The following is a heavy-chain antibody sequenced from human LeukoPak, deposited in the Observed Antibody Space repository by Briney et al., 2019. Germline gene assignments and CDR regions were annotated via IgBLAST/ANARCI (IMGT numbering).Heavy chain of an antibody. Sequence: GRSLRLSCAASGFTFSSYGMHWVRQAPGKGLEWVAVISYDGSNKYYADSVKGRFTISRDNPKNTLYLQMNSLRAEDTAVYYCAKDRRFLGKQDYWGQGTLVTVSS. D-gene: IGHD3-3*01. V-gene: IGHV3-30*18. CDR1: GFTFSSYG. J-gene: IGHJ4*02. CDR2: ISYDGSNK. CDR3: AKDRRFLGKQDY.